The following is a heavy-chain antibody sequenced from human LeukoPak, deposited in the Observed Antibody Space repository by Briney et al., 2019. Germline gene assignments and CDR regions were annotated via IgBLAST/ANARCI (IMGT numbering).Heavy chain of an antibody. V-gene: IGHV3-7*03. Sequence: GGSLRLSCAPSGFTFSTYWMGWVRQAPGKGLEWLANINQGGSEKYYVDSVKGRFTISRDNAKNSLFLQMNSLRAEDTAVYYCAKDPSSKLELRLEDYWGQGTLVTVSS. CDR3: AKDPSSKLELRLEDY. J-gene: IGHJ4*02. CDR2: INQGGSEK. D-gene: IGHD1-7*01. CDR1: GFTFSTYW.